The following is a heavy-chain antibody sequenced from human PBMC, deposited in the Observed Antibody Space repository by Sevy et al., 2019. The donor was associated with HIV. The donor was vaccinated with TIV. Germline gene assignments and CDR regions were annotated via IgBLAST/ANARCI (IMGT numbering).Heavy chain of an antibody. CDR3: ARALLGYYYDSSGYYLFDY. J-gene: IGHJ4*02. D-gene: IGHD3-22*01. Sequence: GGSLRLSCAASGFTFSSYAMSWVRQAPGKGLEWVSAISGSGGSTYYADSVKGRFTISRDNSKNTLYLQMNSLRAEDTAVYYCARALLGYYYDSSGYYLFDYWGQETLVTVSS. V-gene: IGHV3-23*01. CDR2: ISGSGGST. CDR1: GFTFSSYA.